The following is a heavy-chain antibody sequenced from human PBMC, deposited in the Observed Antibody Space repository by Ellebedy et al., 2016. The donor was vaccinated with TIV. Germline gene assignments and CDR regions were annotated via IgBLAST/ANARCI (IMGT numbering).Heavy chain of an antibody. J-gene: IGHJ4*02. CDR2: INPNSGGT. CDR3: ARGLSWQHLATYY. Sequence: ASVKVSXKASGYTFTGYYMHWVRQAPGQGLEWMGWINPNSGGTNYAQKFQGRVTMTRDTSTSTVYMELSSLRSEDTAVYYCARGLSWQHLATYYWGQGTLVTVSS. CDR1: GYTFTGYY. V-gene: IGHV1-2*02. D-gene: IGHD6-13*01.